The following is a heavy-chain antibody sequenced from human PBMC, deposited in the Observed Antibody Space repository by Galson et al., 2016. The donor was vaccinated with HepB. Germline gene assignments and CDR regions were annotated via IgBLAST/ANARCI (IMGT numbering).Heavy chain of an antibody. CDR2: IYYSGST. D-gene: IGHD1-7*01. CDR3: AAGYNWDF. J-gene: IGHJ1*01. Sequence: SETLSLTCTVSGGSISGYYCAWIRQPPGKGLEWIGYIYYSGSTNYNPSLKSRVTIPADTSKNQFSLNLSSVTAADTAVYYCAAGYNWDFWGPGTLVSVS. V-gene: IGHV4-59*13. CDR1: GGSISGYY.